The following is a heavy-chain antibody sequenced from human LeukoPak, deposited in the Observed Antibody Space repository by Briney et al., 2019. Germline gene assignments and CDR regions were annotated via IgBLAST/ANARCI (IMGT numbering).Heavy chain of an antibody. D-gene: IGHD3-10*01. J-gene: IGHJ4*02. CDR2: MNPNSGNT. Sequence: ASVKVSCKASGYTFTGYYMHWVRQATGQGLEWMGWMNPNSGNTGYAQKFQGRVTMTRNTSISTAYMELSSLRSEDTAVYYCARGRIITMVRGVIMNYWGQGTLVTVSS. CDR1: GYTFTGYY. V-gene: IGHV1-8*02. CDR3: ARGRIITMVRGVIMNY.